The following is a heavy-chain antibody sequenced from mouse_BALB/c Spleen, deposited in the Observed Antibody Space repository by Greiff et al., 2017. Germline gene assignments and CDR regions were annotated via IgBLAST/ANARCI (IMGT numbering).Heavy chain of an antibody. CDR3: ARRIYYDHGRGFAY. CDR1: GYTFTDYW. Sequence: VQLQQPGAELVMPGASVKMSCKASGYTFTDYWMHWVKQRPGQGLEWIGAIDTSDSYTSYNQKFKGKATLTVDESSSTAYMQLSSLTSEDSAVYYCARRIYYDHGRGFAYWGQGTLVTVSA. CDR2: IDTSDSYT. J-gene: IGHJ3*01. D-gene: IGHD2-4*01. V-gene: IGHV1-69*01.